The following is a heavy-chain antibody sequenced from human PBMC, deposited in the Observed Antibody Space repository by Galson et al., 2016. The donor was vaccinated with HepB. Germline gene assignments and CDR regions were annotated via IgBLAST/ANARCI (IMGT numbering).Heavy chain of an antibody. Sequence: SLRLSCAASGFTFSSYAMSWVRQAPGKGLEWVSSISASAGSTYHADSVKGRFTISRDNSKNTLYLQMNSLRAEDTAVYYCAQGLNWFDPWGQGTLVTVSS. V-gene: IGHV3-23*01. CDR3: AQGLNWFDP. CDR1: GFTFSSYA. CDR2: ISASAGST. J-gene: IGHJ5*02.